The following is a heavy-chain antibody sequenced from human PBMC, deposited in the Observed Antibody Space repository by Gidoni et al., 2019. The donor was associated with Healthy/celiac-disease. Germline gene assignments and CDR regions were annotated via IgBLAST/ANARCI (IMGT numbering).Heavy chain of an antibody. J-gene: IGHJ6*02. CDR2: IRSKANSYAT. D-gene: IGHD3-10*01. V-gene: IGHV3-73*02. CDR3: TRSGGSGRVSVLGMDV. Sequence: EVQLVESGGGLVQPGGSLKLSCAASGFTFSGSAMHWVRQASGKGLEWVGRIRSKANSYATAYAASVKGRFTISRDDSKNTAYLQMNSLKTEDTAVYYCTRSGGSGRVSVLGMDVWGQGTTVTVSS. CDR1: GFTFSGSA.